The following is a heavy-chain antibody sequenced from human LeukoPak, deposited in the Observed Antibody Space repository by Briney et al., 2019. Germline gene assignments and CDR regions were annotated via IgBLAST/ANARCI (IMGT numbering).Heavy chain of an antibody. J-gene: IGHJ6*03. CDR2: MNPNSGDA. D-gene: IGHD6-6*01. CDR1: GYTFTSYD. CDR3: AREGYSSSYYYMDV. Sequence: ASVKVSCKASGYTFTSYDINCVRQATGQGLEWMGWMNPNSGDAGYAQKFQGRVTITRNTSISTAYMELSSLRSEDTAVYYCAREGYSSSYYYMDVWGKGTTVTVSS. V-gene: IGHV1-8*01.